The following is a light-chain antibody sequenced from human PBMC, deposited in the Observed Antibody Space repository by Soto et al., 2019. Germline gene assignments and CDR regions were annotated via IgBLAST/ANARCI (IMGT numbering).Light chain of an antibody. J-gene: IGLJ2*01. Sequence: QSVLTQPPSASGTPGQRVTISCSGRTSNIGSNTVSWYQQLPGTAPKLLIYNNNQRPSGVPDRFSGSKSGTSASLATSGLQSEDEADYYCAAWDDSLNGRGVFGGGTKLTVL. V-gene: IGLV1-44*01. CDR2: NNN. CDR3: AAWDDSLNGRGV. CDR1: TSNIGSNT.